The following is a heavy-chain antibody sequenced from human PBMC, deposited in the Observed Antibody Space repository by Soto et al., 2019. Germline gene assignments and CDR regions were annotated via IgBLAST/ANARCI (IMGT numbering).Heavy chain of an antibody. Sequence: PGGSLRLSCAASGFTFSDYYMSWIRQAPGKGLEWVSYISSSGSTIYYADSVKGRFTISRDNAKNSLYLQMDRLRDEDTAVYYCARLEVNWFDPWGQGTLVTVSS. J-gene: IGHJ5*02. CDR2: ISSSGSTI. CDR3: ARLEVNWFDP. V-gene: IGHV3-11*04. D-gene: IGHD1-1*01. CDR1: GFTFSDYY.